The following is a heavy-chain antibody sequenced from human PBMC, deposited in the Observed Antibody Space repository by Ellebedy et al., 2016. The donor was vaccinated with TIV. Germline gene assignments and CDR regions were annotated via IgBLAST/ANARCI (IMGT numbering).Heavy chain of an antibody. CDR3: VKGAWADD. CDR2: ILGVDGST. V-gene: IGHV3-23*01. J-gene: IGHJ4*02. CDR1: GFTFSSYA. D-gene: IGHD1-26*01. Sequence: GESLKISCAASGFTFSSYAMTWARQAPGKGLEWVSTILGVDGSTYYADSVKGRFTISKDSSRNTLFLQMNSLRAEDSAIYYCVKGAWADDWGQGSLVTVSS.